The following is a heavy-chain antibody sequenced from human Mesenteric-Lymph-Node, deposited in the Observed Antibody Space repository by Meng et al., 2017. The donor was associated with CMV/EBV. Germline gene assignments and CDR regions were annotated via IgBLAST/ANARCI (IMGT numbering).Heavy chain of an antibody. V-gene: IGHV4-31*03. CDR2: IYYSGST. CDR1: GGSISSGGYY. D-gene: IGHD4-17*01. J-gene: IGHJ6*02. Sequence: SETLSLTCTVSGGSISSGGYYWSWIRQHPGKGLEWIGYIYYSGSTYYNPSLKSRVTISVDTSKNQFSLKLSSVTAADTAVYYCARLTVTNYYYYGMDVWGQGTTVTVSS. CDR3: ARLTVTNYYYYGMDV.